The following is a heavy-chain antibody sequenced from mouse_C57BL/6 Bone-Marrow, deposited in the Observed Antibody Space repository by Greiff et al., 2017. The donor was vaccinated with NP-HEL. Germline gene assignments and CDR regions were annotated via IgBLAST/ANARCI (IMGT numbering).Heavy chain of an antibody. J-gene: IGHJ3*01. CDR2: IYPRDGRT. CDR3: ANYGSSYWCAY. D-gene: IGHD1-1*01. CDR1: GYTFTSYD. Sequence: QVQLQQSGPELVKPGASVKLSCKASGYTFTSYDINWVKQRPGQGLEWIGWIYPRDGRTKYNEKFKGKATLTVDTSSSTAYMELHSLTSEDSAVYFCANYGSSYWCAYWGQGTLVTVSA. V-gene: IGHV1-85*01.